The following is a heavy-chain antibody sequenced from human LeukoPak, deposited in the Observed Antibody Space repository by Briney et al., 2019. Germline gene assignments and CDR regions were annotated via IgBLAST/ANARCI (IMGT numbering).Heavy chain of an antibody. CDR1: GGSISSSSYY. CDR2: IYYSGST. D-gene: IGHD3-22*01. Sequence: SETLSLTCTVSGGSISSSSYYWGWIRQPPGKGLEWIGSIYYSGSTYYNPSLKSRVTISVDTSKNQFSLKLSSATAADTAVYYCARPLYYYDSSGWDYWGQGTLVTVSS. CDR3: ARPLYYYDSSGWDY. V-gene: IGHV4-39*01. J-gene: IGHJ4*02.